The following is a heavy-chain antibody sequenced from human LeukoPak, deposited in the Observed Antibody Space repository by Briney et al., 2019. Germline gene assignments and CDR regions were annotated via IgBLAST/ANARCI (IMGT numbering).Heavy chain of an antibody. D-gene: IGHD3-22*01. CDR1: GFTFSNAW. V-gene: IGHV3-15*01. CDR2: IKSKTDGGAT. J-gene: IGHJ2*01. Sequence: PGGSLRLSCAASGFTFSNAWMRWVRQAPGKGREWVGRIKSKTDGGATDYAARVKGRLTISRDESKKKMYMQRNSVKTEDTEEYYCTTDAGWYYDSSGYEFYWYFDLWGRGTLVTVSS. CDR3: TTDAGWYYDSSGYEFYWYFDL.